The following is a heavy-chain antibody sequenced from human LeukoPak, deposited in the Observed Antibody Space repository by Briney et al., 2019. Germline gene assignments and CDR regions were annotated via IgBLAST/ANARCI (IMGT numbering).Heavy chain of an antibody. CDR3: AKDALSQYDSTGSFDY. J-gene: IGHJ4*02. CDR2: SSGSGRDA. Sequence: GGSLRLSCAASGFTLSTSDMSWVRQAPGKGLEWVSASSGSGRDAYYADSVKGRFTISRDNSKNTVYLQMNSLRAEDTAVYYCAKDALSQYDSTGSFDYWGQGALVTVSS. D-gene: IGHD3-22*01. V-gene: IGHV3-23*01. CDR1: GFTLSTSD.